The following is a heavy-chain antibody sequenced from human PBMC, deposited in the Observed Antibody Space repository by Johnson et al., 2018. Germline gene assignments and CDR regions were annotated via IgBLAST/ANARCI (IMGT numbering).Heavy chain of an antibody. V-gene: IGHV3-15*07. J-gene: IGHJ1*01. CDR1: GFTFSNAW. CDR2: IKSQADGGTT. D-gene: IGHD3-16*01. Sequence: VQLVESGGGLAKPGDSLRLSCAASGFTFSNAWMTWVRQAPGKGLEWVGRIKSQADGGTTDYAAPVKGRCTITRDDSRNTQYMQMNSLKTEDTAVYYCATVRGSSLQYFQYWGQGTLVSVSS. CDR3: ATVRGSSLQYFQY.